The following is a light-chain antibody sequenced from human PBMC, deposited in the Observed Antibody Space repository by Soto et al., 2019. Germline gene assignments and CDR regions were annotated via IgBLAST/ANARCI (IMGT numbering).Light chain of an antibody. CDR2: DAS. J-gene: IGKJ5*01. CDR3: QHRGNWPIS. V-gene: IGKV3-11*01. CDR1: QSVSTD. Sequence: EIVLAQSPATLSLSPGERATLSCRTSQSVSTDLAWYQQKPGQAPRLLIYDASKRATGIPARFSGSGSGTDFTLTISSLEPEDFAVYYCQHRGNWPISFGQGTRLEIK.